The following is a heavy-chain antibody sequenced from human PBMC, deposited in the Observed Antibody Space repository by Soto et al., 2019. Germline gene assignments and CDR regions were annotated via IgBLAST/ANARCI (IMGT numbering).Heavy chain of an antibody. V-gene: IGHV4-39*01. CDR3: AHCSGGSCYKREYFQH. D-gene: IGHD2-15*01. Sequence: QLQLQESGPGLVKPSETLSLTCTVSGGSISSSSYYWGWIRQPPGKGLEWIGSIYYSGSTYYNPSLKSRVTISVDTSKNQFSLKLSSVTAADTAVYYCAHCSGGSCYKREYFQHWGQGTLVTVSS. CDR1: GGSISSSSYY. J-gene: IGHJ1*01. CDR2: IYYSGST.